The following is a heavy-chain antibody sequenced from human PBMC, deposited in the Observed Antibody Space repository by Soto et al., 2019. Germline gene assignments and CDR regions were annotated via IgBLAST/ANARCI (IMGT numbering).Heavy chain of an antibody. D-gene: IGHD2-2*01. CDR1: GFTVSRNF. Sequence: GGSLRLSCAASGFTVSRNFMNWVRRAPGRGMEWVSVFYSDGSTYYSDSVKGLFTISRDSSKNTVYLQMNSLRAEDTALYYCARDPVYCVSAGCFATGYFHHWGQGTLVTVSS. V-gene: IGHV3-53*01. CDR2: FYSDGST. J-gene: IGHJ1*01. CDR3: ARDPVYCVSAGCFATGYFHH.